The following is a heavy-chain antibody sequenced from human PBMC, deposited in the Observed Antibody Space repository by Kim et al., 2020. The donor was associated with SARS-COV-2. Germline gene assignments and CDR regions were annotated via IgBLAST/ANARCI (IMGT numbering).Heavy chain of an antibody. CDR2: IWYDGSNK. Sequence: GGSLRLSCAASGFTFSCYGMYWVRQAPGKGLEWVAVIWYDGSNKYYADSVKGRFTISRDNSKNTLYLQMNSLRAEDTAVYYCARDAALWFGDLSYFDYWG. CDR3: ARDAALWFGDLSYFDY. J-gene: IGHJ4*01. CDR1: GFTFSCYG. V-gene: IGHV3-33*01. D-gene: IGHD3-10*01.